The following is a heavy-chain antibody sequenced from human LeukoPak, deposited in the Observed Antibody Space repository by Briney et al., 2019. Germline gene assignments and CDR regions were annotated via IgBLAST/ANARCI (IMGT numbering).Heavy chain of an antibody. J-gene: IGHJ6*03. V-gene: IGHV1-8*01. Sequence: GASVKVSCKASGYTFTSYDINWVRQAAGQGLEWMGWMNPNSGNTGYAQKFQGRVTMTRNTSISTDYMELSSLRSEDTAVYYCARGTIDGQKYYYMDVWGKGTTVTISS. CDR3: ARGTIDGQKYYYMDV. D-gene: IGHD3-3*01. CDR1: GYTFTSYD. CDR2: MNPNSGNT.